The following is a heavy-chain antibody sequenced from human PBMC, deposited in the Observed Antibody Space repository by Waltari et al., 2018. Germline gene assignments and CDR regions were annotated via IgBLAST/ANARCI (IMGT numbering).Heavy chain of an antibody. CDR3: ARGVSWSAPNHYYGMDV. D-gene: IGHD1-1*01. J-gene: IGHJ6*02. CDR1: AFTSTAYA. Sequence: QVQLEASVGGGVKTWRSLILSCAASAFTSTAYAFPWVRQAPGKGLQWVAGISYDGNTTFYADFVAGRFTISRDNSKNTQSLQMQSLRPEDTALYYCARGVSWSAPNHYYGMDVWGQGTTVIVSS. CDR2: ISYDGNTT. V-gene: IGHV3-30-3*01.